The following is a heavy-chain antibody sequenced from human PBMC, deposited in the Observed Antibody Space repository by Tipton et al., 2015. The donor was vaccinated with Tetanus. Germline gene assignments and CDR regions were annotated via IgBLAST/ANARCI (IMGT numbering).Heavy chain of an antibody. V-gene: IGHV4-61*08. D-gene: IGHD3-3*01. CDR3: ARIHDYWSGYFDF. J-gene: IGHJ4*02. CDR1: GGSVRSGDYS. CDR2: ILYGKST. Sequence: TLSLTCTVSGGSVRSGDYSWNWIRQPPGKGLEYIGYILYGKSTHYNPSLKSRLSISADPAKNQFSLRLTSVTAADTAVYYCARIHDYWSGYFDFWGQGALVTVPP.